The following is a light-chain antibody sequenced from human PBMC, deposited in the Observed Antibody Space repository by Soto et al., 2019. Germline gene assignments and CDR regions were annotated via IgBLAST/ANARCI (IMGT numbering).Light chain of an antibody. CDR3: SSYTSSSTLE. CDR1: GSDVGGYNL. J-gene: IGLJ2*01. V-gene: IGLV2-14*02. CDR2: EAY. Sequence: QSALTQPASVSGSPGQSVAISCTGTGSDVGGYNLVSWYQHHPGKVPKLVIFEAYKRPSGVSNRFSGSKSGNTASLTISGLQAEDEADYYCSSYTSSSTLEFGGGTQVTVL.